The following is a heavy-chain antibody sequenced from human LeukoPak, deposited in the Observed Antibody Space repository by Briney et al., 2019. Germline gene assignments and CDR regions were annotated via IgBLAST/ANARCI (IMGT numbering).Heavy chain of an antibody. CDR1: GFTFSSYS. D-gene: IGHD1-26*01. J-gene: IGHJ4*02. V-gene: IGHV3-21*01. Sequence: GGSLSLSCAAPGFTFSSYSMNWVRQAPGKGLEWVSSISSSSSYIYYADSVKGRFTISRDNAKNSLYLQMNSLRAEDTAVYYCARGGGSYYFDYWGQGTLVTVSS. CDR3: ARGGGSYYFDY. CDR2: ISSSSSYI.